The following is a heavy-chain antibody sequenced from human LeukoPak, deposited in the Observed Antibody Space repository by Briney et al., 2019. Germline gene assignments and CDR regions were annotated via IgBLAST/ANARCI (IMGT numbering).Heavy chain of an antibody. CDR2: INPNGGDT. D-gene: IGHD6-13*01. Sequence: ASVKVSCKASGYTFAAYFIHWVRQAPGQGLEWMGRINPNGGDTNYAQKFQGRVTMTGDTSISTAYMELSSLRADDTAMYYCARVGFTSSWSNFDYWGQGTLVTVSS. CDR3: ARVGFTSSWSNFDY. CDR1: GYTFAAYF. V-gene: IGHV1-2*06. J-gene: IGHJ4*02.